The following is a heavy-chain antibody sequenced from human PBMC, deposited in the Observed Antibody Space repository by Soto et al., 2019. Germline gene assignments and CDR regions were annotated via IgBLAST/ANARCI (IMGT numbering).Heavy chain of an antibody. J-gene: IGHJ5*02. V-gene: IGHV1-3*05. CDR2: INAGNGHA. CDR3: ARGTPVWSDP. Sequence: QVQLVQSGAEEKKPGASVKVSCKASGYTFTSYAMHWVRQAPGQRLEWMGWINAGNGHAKYSQKFQGRVTTTRDTAARAAYVELSSLRYEDTAVYLCARGTPVWSDPWGQGTLVTVS. CDR1: GYTFTSYA.